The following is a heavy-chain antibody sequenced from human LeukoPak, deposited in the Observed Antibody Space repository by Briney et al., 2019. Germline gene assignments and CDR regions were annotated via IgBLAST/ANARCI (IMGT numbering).Heavy chain of an antibody. CDR3: AELGITIIGGV. Sequence: GGSLRLSCAASGFTVSNKYMTWVRQAPGKGLEWVSYISSSGSTIYYADSVKGRFTISRDNAKNSLYLQMNSLRAEDTAVYYCAELGITIIGGVWGKGTTVTISS. J-gene: IGHJ6*04. CDR1: GFTVSNKY. D-gene: IGHD3-10*02. CDR2: ISSSGSTI. V-gene: IGHV3-11*04.